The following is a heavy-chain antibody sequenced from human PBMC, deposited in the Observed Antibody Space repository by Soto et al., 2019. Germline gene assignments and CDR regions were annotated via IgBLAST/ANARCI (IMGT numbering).Heavy chain of an antibody. CDR2: ISGSGGST. CDR1: GFTFSSYA. Sequence: PGGSLRLSCAASGFTFSSYAMSWVRQAPGKGLEWVSAISGSGGSTYYADSVKGRFTISRDNSKNTLYLQVNSLRAEDTAVYYCAKDPGNLKGYSYGDSYYYYGMDVWGQGTTVTVSS. J-gene: IGHJ6*02. D-gene: IGHD5-18*01. V-gene: IGHV3-23*01. CDR3: AKDPGNLKGYSYGDSYYYYGMDV.